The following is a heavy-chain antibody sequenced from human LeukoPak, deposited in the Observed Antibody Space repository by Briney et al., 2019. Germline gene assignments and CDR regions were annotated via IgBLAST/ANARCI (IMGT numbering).Heavy chain of an antibody. J-gene: IGHJ5*02. CDR2: IYTSGST. CDR3: ARAVVMAGLRPYIWFDP. D-gene: IGHD6-19*01. CDR1: GGSISSYY. V-gene: IGHV4-4*09. Sequence: SETLSLTCTVSGGSISSYYWSWIRQPPGKGLELIGYIYTSGSTSYNPSLKSRVTMSVDTSQNQFSLKLSSVTAADTAVYYCARAVVMAGLRPYIWFDPWGRGTLVTVSS.